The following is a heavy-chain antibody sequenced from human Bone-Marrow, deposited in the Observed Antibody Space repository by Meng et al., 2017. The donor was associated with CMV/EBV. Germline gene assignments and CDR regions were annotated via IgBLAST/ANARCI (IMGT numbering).Heavy chain of an antibody. V-gene: IGHV3-9*01. Sequence: SLKISCAASGFTFDDYAMYWVRQAPGKGLEWVSGISWNSGSIGYADSVKGRFTISRDNAKNSLYLQMNSLRAEDTAIYYCARYVVVPAATASYYYAMDVWGQGTTVTVSS. J-gene: IGHJ6*02. CDR3: ARYVVVPAATASYYYAMDV. D-gene: IGHD2-2*01. CDR1: GFTFDDYA. CDR2: ISWNSGSI.